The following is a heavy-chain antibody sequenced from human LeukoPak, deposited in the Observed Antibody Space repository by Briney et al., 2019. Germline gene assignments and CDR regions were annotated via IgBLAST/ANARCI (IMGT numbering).Heavy chain of an antibody. CDR1: GFTFSSYW. J-gene: IGHJ4*02. Sequence: GGSLRLSCAASGFTFSSYWMSWVRQAPGKGLEWVANIKQDGSEKYYVDSVKGRFTISRDNAKNSLYLQMNSLRAEDTAVYYCARSRSDYDFWSGYHPDYWGQGTLVTVSS. D-gene: IGHD3-3*01. V-gene: IGHV3-7*01. CDR3: ARSRSDYDFWSGYHPDY. CDR2: IKQDGSEK.